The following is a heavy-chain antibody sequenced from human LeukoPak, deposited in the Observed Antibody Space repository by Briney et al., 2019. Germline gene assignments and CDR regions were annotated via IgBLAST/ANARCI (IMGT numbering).Heavy chain of an antibody. Sequence: GASVKVSCKASGGTFSSYAISWVRQAPGQGLEWMGWISAYNGNTNYAQKLQGRVTMTTDTSTSTAYMELRSLRSDDTAVYYCARVGSVQLLFDGWFDPWGQGTLVTVSS. J-gene: IGHJ5*02. V-gene: IGHV1-18*01. CDR1: GGTFSSYA. CDR2: ISAYNGNT. CDR3: ARVGSVQLLFDGWFDP. D-gene: IGHD2-2*01.